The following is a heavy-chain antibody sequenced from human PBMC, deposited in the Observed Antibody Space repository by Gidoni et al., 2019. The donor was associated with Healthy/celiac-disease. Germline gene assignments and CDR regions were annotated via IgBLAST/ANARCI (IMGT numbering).Heavy chain of an antibody. D-gene: IGHD6-6*01. J-gene: IGHJ6*03. CDR2: ISYDGSNK. CDR3: AKDPRDGFIAARQLRYYYYYYMDV. V-gene: IGHV3-30*18. CDR1: GFTFSSYG. Sequence: GFTFSSYGMHWVRQAPGKGLEWVAVISYDGSNKYYADSVKGRFTISRDNSKNTLYLQMNSLRAEDTAVYYCAKDPRDGFIAARQLRYYYYYYMDVWGKGTTVTVSS.